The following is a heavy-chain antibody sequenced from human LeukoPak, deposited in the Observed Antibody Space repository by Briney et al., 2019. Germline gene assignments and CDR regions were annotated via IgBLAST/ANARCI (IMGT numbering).Heavy chain of an antibody. CDR2: ISGSGGST. CDR1: GFTFSSYG. D-gene: IGHD6-13*01. Sequence: PGGSLRLSCAASGFTFSSYGMSWVRQAPGKGLEWVSAISGSGGSTYYADSVKGRFTISRDNSKNTLYLQMNSLRAEDTAVYYCAKETEWGSSWYSLNGYFDYWGQGTLVTVSS. CDR3: AKETEWGSSWYSLNGYFDY. J-gene: IGHJ4*02. V-gene: IGHV3-23*01.